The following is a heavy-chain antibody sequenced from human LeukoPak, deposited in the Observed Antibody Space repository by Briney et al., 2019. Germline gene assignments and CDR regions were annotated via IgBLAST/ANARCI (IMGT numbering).Heavy chain of an antibody. D-gene: IGHD3-22*01. CDR3: ARDYYDSSGYYADAFDI. J-gene: IGHJ3*02. CDR1: GGSISSYY. Sequence: RSSETLSLTCTVSGGSISSYYWSWIRQPAGKGLEWIGRIYTSGSTNYNPSLKSRVTISVDTSKNQFSLKLSSVTAADTAVYYCARDYYDSSGYYADAFDIWGQGTMVTVSS. CDR2: IYTSGST. V-gene: IGHV4-4*07.